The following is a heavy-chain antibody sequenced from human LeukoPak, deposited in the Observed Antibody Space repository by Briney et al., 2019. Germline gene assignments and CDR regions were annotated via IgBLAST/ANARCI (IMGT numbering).Heavy chain of an antibody. V-gene: IGHV4-34*01. CDR1: GGSFSGYY. CDR2: INHSGST. D-gene: IGHD3-10*01. CDR3: ARGWYGSGSYYYYYMDV. J-gene: IGHJ6*03. Sequence: SETLSLTCAVYGGSFSGYYWSWIRQPPGKGLEWNGEINHSGSTNYNPSLKSRVTISVDTSKNQFSLKLSSVTAADTAVYYCARGWYGSGSYYYYYMDVWGKGTTVTVSS.